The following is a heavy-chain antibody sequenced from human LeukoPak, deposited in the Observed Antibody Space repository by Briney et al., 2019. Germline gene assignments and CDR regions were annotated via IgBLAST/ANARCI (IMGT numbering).Heavy chain of an antibody. Sequence: GGSLRLSCAASGFTFSSSAMSWVRQAPGKGLEWVSTISPSGDNTYYADSVKGRFTISRDNSKNTLYLQMNSLRAEDTAVYYCARGLFGPSPLDYWGQGTLVTVSS. V-gene: IGHV3-23*01. CDR1: GFTFSSSA. D-gene: IGHD3-16*01. CDR2: ISPSGDNT. J-gene: IGHJ4*02. CDR3: ARGLFGPSPLDY.